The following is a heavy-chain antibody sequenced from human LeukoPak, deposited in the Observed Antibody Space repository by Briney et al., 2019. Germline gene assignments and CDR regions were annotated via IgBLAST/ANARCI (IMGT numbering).Heavy chain of an antibody. CDR3: ARKSTPSSGWTPFDY. CDR2: MNPNSANT. D-gene: IGHD6-19*01. CDR1: GYTFTNYD. Sequence: ASVKVSCKASGYTFTNYDINWVRQATGQGLEWMGWMNPNSANTGYAQKFQGRVTMTRNTSISTAYMELSSLRSEETAVYYCARKSTPSSGWTPFDYWGQGTLVTVSS. V-gene: IGHV1-8*01. J-gene: IGHJ4*02.